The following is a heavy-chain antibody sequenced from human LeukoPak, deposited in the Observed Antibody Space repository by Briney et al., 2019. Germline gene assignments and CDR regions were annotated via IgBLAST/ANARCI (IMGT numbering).Heavy chain of an antibody. CDR1: GFTFSTYT. D-gene: IGHD6-13*01. CDR3: ARERAGYYYDF. J-gene: IGHJ4*02. CDR2: ITGTGRTT. Sequence: PGGSLRLSCAASGFTFSTYTMQWVRQAPGKGGEHVSFITGTGRTTHYADSVKGRFSISRDNSKSMLYLQMGSLRPEDTAVYYCARERAGYYYDFWGQGTLVTVSS. V-gene: IGHV3-64*02.